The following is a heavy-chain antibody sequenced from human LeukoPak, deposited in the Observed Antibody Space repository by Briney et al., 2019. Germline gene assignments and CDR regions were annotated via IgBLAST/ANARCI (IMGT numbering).Heavy chain of an antibody. CDR2: IYYSGST. J-gene: IGHJ4*02. CDR1: GGSISSSTSD. D-gene: IGHD6-19*01. V-gene: IGHV4-39*01. CDR3: SRQNSVAGTSFDY. Sequence: PSETLSLTCTVSGGSISSSTSDWGRIRQPPGKGLEWIGSIYYSGSTYYNPPIKRRVTISVDSSKNQFSLKLSSGTAEDTAVYYCSRQNSVAGTSFDYWGQGTLVTVSS.